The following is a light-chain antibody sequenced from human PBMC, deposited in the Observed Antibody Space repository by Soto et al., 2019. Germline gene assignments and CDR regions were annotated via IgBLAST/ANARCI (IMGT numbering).Light chain of an antibody. J-gene: IGKJ1*01. Sequence: ETVMTQFPATLVVSPGERATLSCRASQSVGRSLAWYQQRPGQAPRLLIYGSSFRATGIPARFSGSGSGTEFTLTISSLQSEDFAVYYCQQCYDWPRTFGQGTKVDIK. CDR2: GSS. V-gene: IGKV3D-15*01. CDR3: QQCYDWPRT. CDR1: QSVGRS.